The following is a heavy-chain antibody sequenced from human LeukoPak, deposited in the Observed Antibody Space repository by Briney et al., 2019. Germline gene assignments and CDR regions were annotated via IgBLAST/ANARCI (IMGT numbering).Heavy chain of an antibody. CDR2: IRYDGSNK. CDR3: AKKNSGRNFDYFDY. V-gene: IGHV3-30*02. CDR1: GFLFNSYG. Sequence: GGSLRLSCAASGFLFNSYGMTWVRLAPGKGLEWVAFIRYDGSNKYYADSVKGRFTISRDNSKNTLYLQMNSLRAEDTAVYYCAKKNSGRNFDYFDYWGQGTLVTVPS. D-gene: IGHD3-9*01. J-gene: IGHJ4*02.